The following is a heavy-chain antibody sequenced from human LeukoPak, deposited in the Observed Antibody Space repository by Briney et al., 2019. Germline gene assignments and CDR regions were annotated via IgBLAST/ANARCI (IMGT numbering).Heavy chain of an antibody. J-gene: IGHJ4*02. Sequence: SVKVSCKASGGTFSSYAISWVRQAPGQGLEWMGRIIPILGIANYAQKFQGRVTITADKSTSTAYMELSSLRSEDTAVYYCARDGYSSSHPGDYWGQGTLVTVSS. CDR2: IIPILGIA. V-gene: IGHV1-69*04. CDR3: ARDGYSSSHPGDY. CDR1: GGTFSSYA. D-gene: IGHD6-13*01.